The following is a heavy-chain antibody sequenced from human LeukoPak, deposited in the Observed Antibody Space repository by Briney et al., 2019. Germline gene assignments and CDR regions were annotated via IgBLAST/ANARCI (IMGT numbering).Heavy chain of an antibody. J-gene: IGHJ5*02. CDR3: ATTYYYDSSGHRGRWFDP. CDR2: INHSGST. CDR1: GGSFSGYY. V-gene: IGHV4-34*01. D-gene: IGHD3-22*01. Sequence: PSETLSLXCAAYGGSFSGYYWSWLRQPPGKGLEWIGEINHSGSTNYNPSLKSRVTISVDTSKNQFSLKLSSVTAADTAVYYCATTYYYDSSGHRGRWFDPWGQGTLVTVSS.